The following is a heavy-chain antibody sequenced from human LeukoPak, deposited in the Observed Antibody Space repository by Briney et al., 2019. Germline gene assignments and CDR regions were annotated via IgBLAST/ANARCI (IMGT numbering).Heavy chain of an antibody. CDR1: GGSISSSSYY. J-gene: IGHJ6*03. Sequence: SETLSLTCTVSGGSISSSSYYWGWTRQPPGKGLEWLGSIYYSGTTYYNPSLKSRVTISVDTSENQFSLRLSSVTAADTAVYYCARIVVALTYYYYMDVWGKGATVTVSS. CDR3: ARIVVALTYYYYMDV. CDR2: IYYSGTT. D-gene: IGHD3-22*01. V-gene: IGHV4-39*01.